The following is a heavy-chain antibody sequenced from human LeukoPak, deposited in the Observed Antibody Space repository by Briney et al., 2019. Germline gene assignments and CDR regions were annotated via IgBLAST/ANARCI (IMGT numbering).Heavy chain of an antibody. D-gene: IGHD2-2*01. CDR3: ARGESANIVVVPAPISNWFDP. V-gene: IGHV4-31*03. J-gene: IGHJ5*02. Sequence: SETLSLTCTVSGGSISSGGYYWSWIRQHPGKGLEWIGYIYYSGSTYYNPSLKSRVTISVDTSKNQFSLKLSSVTAADTAVYYCARGESANIVVVPAPISNWFDPWGQGTLVTVSS. CDR2: IYYSGST. CDR1: GGSISSGGYY.